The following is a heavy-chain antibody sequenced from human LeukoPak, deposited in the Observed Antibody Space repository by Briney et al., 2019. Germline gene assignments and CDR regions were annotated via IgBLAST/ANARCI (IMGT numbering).Heavy chain of an antibody. CDR3: ARQSSPYYFDY. CDR2: ISGSGHNT. J-gene: IGHJ4*02. V-gene: IGHV3-23*01. CDR1: GFTFSNYG. D-gene: IGHD6-6*01. Sequence: GGTLRLSCAASGFTFSNYGMNWVRQAPGKGLEWVSAISGSGHNTYYADSVKGRFTISRDNSKNTLYLQMNSLRAEDTAVYYCARQSSPYYFDYWGQGTLVTVSS.